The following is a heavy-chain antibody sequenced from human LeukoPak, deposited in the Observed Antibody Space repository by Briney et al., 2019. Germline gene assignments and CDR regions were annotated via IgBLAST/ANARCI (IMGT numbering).Heavy chain of an antibody. CDR3: ARGAGYCSSTSCFYYYYYYMDV. J-gene: IGHJ6*03. V-gene: IGHV4-31*03. D-gene: IGHD2-2*01. CDR2: IYYSGST. CDR1: GGSISSGGYY. Sequence: SQTLSLTCTVSGGSISSGGYYWSWIRQHPGKGLEWIVYIYYSGSTYYNPSLKSRVTISVDTSKNQFSLKLSSVTAADTAVYYCARGAGYCSSTSCFYYYYYYMDVWGKGTTVTVSS.